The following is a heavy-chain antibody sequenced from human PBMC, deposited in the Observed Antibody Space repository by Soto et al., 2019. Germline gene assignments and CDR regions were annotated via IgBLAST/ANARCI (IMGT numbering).Heavy chain of an antibody. V-gene: IGHV3-64*01. J-gene: IGHJ6*03. CDR1: GFSFSRYG. CDR3: ARGAPAAILYFYFYHLDV. CDR2: ISNNGGST. Sequence: VQLVESGGGLVQPGGSLRLSCVASGFSFSRYGMHWVRQAPGKGLEYVSSISNNGGSTHYANSAKGRFIVSRDNSKGALYLQMGSLRPDDMAVYYCARGAPAAILYFYFYHLDVWGKGTTVIVSS. D-gene: IGHD2-2*01.